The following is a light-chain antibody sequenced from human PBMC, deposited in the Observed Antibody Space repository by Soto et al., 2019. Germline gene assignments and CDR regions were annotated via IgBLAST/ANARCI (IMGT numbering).Light chain of an antibody. CDR3: HQRQSWPRT. CDR2: QTS. Sequence: ILFTQSPATPSSFPGDRVTLSCMASQYINTRLAWYQHRPGQAPRLLIYQTSIRAAGIPARFSASGTGTDFTLTISDVQPEDFAVYYCHQRQSWPRTFGQGTKVDIK. J-gene: IGKJ1*01. CDR1: QYINTR. V-gene: IGKV3-11*01.